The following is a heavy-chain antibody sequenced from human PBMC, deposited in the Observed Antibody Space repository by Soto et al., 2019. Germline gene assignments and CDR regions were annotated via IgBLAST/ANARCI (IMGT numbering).Heavy chain of an antibody. CDR1: GGSISSSSYY. CDR3: ARRAYSLYYFDY. CDR2: IYYSGST. J-gene: IGHJ4*02. Sequence: SETLSLTCTVSGGSISSSSYYWGWIRQPPGKGLEWIGSIYYSGSTYYNPSLKSRVTISVDTSKNQFSLKLSSVTAADTAVYYCARRAYSLYYFDYWGQGTLVTVSS. D-gene: IGHD5-18*01. V-gene: IGHV4-39*01.